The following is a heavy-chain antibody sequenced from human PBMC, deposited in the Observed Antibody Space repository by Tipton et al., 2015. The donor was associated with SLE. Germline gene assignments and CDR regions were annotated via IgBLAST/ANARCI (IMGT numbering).Heavy chain of an antibody. CDR2: ISYDGSNK. CDR3: ARTADCSSTSCYTGGGFFQH. J-gene: IGHJ1*01. V-gene: IGHV3-30*04. D-gene: IGHD2-2*02. Sequence: SLRLSCAASGFTFSSYAMHWVRQAPGKGLEWVAVISYDGSNKYYADSVKGRFTISRDNSKNTLYLQMNSLTAEDTAVYCCARTADCSSTSCYTGGGFFQHWGQGTLVTVSS. CDR1: GFTFSSYA.